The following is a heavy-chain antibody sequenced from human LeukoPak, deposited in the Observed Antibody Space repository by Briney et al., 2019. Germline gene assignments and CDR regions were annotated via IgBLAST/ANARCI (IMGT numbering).Heavy chain of an antibody. J-gene: IGHJ4*02. CDR3: ARGYYDFWSGYHDYFDY. Sequence: SETLSLTCAVYGGSISSYYWSWIRQPPGKGLEWIGYIYYSGSTNYNPSLKSRVTISVDTSKNQFSLKLSSVTAADTAVYYCARGYYDFWSGYHDYFDYWGQGTLVTVSS. D-gene: IGHD3-3*01. V-gene: IGHV4-59*12. CDR2: IYYSGST. CDR1: GGSISSYY.